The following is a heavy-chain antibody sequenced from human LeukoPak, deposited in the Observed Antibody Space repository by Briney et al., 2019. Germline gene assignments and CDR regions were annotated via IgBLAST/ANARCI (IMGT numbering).Heavy chain of an antibody. CDR3: ARDEHYYDSSGYGFDP. Sequence: ASVKVSCKASGYTFTGYYMHWVRQAPGQGLEWMGWINPNSGGTNYAQKFQGWVTMTRDTSISTAYMELSRLRSDDTAVYYCARDEHYYDSSGYGFDPWGQGTLVTVSS. CDR2: INPNSGGT. D-gene: IGHD3-22*01. J-gene: IGHJ5*02. CDR1: GYTFTGYY. V-gene: IGHV1-2*04.